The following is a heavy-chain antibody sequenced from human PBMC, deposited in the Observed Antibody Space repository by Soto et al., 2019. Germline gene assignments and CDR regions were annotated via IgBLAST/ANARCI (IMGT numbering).Heavy chain of an antibody. D-gene: IGHD1-26*01. J-gene: IGHJ6*04. CDR3: AKVSLGALTFTDYYYYGLDV. CDR1: GFTFSTYA. V-gene: IGHV3-23*01. Sequence: XGSLRLSCAASGFTFSTYAMNWVRQAPGRGLDWVSAISGGGGSTYYADSVKGRVTISRDNSKNTLYLQMNSLRAEDTAVYYCAKVSLGALTFTDYYYYGLDVWGKGTTVTVSS. CDR2: ISGGGGST.